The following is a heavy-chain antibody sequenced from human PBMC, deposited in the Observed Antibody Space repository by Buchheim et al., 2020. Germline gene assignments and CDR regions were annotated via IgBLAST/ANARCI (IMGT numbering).Heavy chain of an antibody. J-gene: IGHJ5*02. CDR2: IYYSGST. CDR3: AMGYYDFWSGYLNWFDP. CDR1: GGSISSSSYY. D-gene: IGHD3-3*01. V-gene: IGHV4-39*01. Sequence: QLQLQESGPGLVKPSETLSLTCTVSGGSISSSSYYWGWIRQPPGKGLEWIGSIYYSGSTYYNPSLKSRVTISVDTSKNQFSLELSSVTAADTAVYYCAMGYYDFWSGYLNWFDPWGQGTL.